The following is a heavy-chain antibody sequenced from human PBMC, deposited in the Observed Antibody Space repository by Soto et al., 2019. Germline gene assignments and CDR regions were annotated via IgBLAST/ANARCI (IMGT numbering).Heavy chain of an antibody. CDR2: IYWDDDK. D-gene: IGHD6-19*01. J-gene: IGHJ4*02. Sequence: QITLKESGPTLVKPTQTLTLTCTFSGFSLSSTRVAVGWIRQPPGKALEWLALIYWDDDKRYSPFLKSRLTXTXDTSKNQVVLTMTNMDPVDTATYYCAHSVVAGLGYYFDYWGQGTLVTVSS. CDR1: GFSLSSTRVA. CDR3: AHSVVAGLGYYFDY. V-gene: IGHV2-5*02.